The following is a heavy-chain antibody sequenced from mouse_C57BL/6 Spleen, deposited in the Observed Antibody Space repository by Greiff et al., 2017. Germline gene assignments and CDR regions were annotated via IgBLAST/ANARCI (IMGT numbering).Heavy chain of an antibody. Sequence: VQLQQSGAELARPGASVKMSCKASGYTFTSYTMHWVKQRPGQGLEWIGYINPSSGYTKYNQKFKDKATLTADKSSSTAYMQLSSLTSEDSAVYYCAGEGYDENYFDYWGQGTTLTVSS. D-gene: IGHD2-2*01. CDR1: GYTFTSYT. V-gene: IGHV1-4*01. J-gene: IGHJ2*01. CDR3: AGEGYDENYFDY. CDR2: INPSSGYT.